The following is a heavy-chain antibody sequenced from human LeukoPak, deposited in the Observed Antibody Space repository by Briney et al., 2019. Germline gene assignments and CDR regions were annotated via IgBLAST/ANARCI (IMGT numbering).Heavy chain of an antibody. CDR3: ARDYYGSGSYYLLYYFDY. CDR1: GFTFSTYS. CDR2: ISSRSGTI. Sequence: GGSLRLSCAASGFTFSTYSMNWVRQAPGKGLEWVSYISSRSGTIHYADSVKGRFTISRDNAKNSMYLQMNSLRDEDTAVYYCARDYYGSGSYYLLYYFDYWGQGTLVTVSS. D-gene: IGHD3-10*01. J-gene: IGHJ4*02. V-gene: IGHV3-48*02.